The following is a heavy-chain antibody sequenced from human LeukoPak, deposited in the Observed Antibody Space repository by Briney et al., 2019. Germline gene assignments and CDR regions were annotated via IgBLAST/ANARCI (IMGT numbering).Heavy chain of an antibody. V-gene: IGHV3-30*03. CDR3: ARQISGYESYFDY. J-gene: IGHJ4*02. CDR2: ISYDGSNK. CDR1: GFTFSSYG. D-gene: IGHD5-12*01. Sequence: GGSLRLSCAASGFTFSSYGMHWVRQAPGKGLEWVAVISYDGSNKYYADSVKGRFTISRDNAKNSLYLQMNSLRAEDTAVYYCARQISGYESYFDYWGQGTLVTVSS.